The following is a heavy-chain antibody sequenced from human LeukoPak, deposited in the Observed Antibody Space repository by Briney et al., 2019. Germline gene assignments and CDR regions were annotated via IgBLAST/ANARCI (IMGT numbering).Heavy chain of an antibody. D-gene: IGHD3-16*01. CDR2: ISGSGGST. V-gene: IGHV3-23*01. CDR3: AKGYYDYVWGSYYFDY. Sequence: GGFLRLSCAASGFTFSSYAMSWVRQAPGKGLEWVSAISGSGGSTYYADSVKGRFTISRDNSRDTLYLQMNSLRAEDTAVYYCAKGYYDYVWGSYYFDYWGQGTLVTVSS. CDR1: GFTFSSYA. J-gene: IGHJ4*02.